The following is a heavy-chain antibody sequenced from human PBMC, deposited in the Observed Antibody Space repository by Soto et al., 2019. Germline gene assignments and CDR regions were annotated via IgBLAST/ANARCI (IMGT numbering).Heavy chain of an antibody. V-gene: IGHV1-69*02. CDR1: GGTFSSYT. Sequence: QVHLVQSGAEVKKPGSSVKVSCKASGGTFSSYTFSWVRQAPGQGLEWMGWIIPILDVANYAQNFQGRVTITADKSTSTAYMELSSLRSEDTAVYYCARTYYGSGTYLLYYYGMDVWGQGTTVTVSS. CDR2: IIPILDVA. J-gene: IGHJ6*02. CDR3: ARTYYGSGTYLLYYYGMDV. D-gene: IGHD3-10*01.